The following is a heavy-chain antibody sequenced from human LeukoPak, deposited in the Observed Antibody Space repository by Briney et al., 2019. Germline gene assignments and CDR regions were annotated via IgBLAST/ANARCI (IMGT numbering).Heavy chain of an antibody. CDR1: GGSISSYY. Sequence: PSETLSLTCTVSGGSISSYYWSWIRQPPGKGLEWIGYIYYSGSTNYNPSLKSRATISVDTSKNQFSLKLSSVTAADTAVYYCARGAGWLIDYWGQGILVTVSS. CDR3: ARGAGWLIDY. J-gene: IGHJ4*02. CDR2: IYYSGST. V-gene: IGHV4-59*01. D-gene: IGHD3-16*01.